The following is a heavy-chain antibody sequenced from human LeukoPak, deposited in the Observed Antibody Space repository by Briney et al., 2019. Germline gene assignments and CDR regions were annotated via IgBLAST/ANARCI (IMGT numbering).Heavy chain of an antibody. J-gene: IGHJ5*02. Sequence: ASVKVSCKASGYTFTSYGISWVRQAPGQGLEWMGWISAYNGNTNYAQKLQGRVTMTTDTSTSTAYMELRSLRSDDTAVYYCARDSYDILTGSFRDNWFDPWGQGTLVTVSS. CDR3: ARDSYDILTGSFRDNWFDP. V-gene: IGHV1-18*01. CDR2: ISAYNGNT. CDR1: GYTFTSYG. D-gene: IGHD3-9*01.